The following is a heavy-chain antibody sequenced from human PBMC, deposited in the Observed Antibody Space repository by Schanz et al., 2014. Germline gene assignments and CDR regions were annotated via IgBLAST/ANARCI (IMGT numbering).Heavy chain of an antibody. CDR2: LSGSGGST. V-gene: IGHV3-23*04. CDR3: AIIGVMVAVAGTRADY. J-gene: IGHJ4*02. CDR1: GFAFSVYG. D-gene: IGHD6-19*01. Sequence: VQMVESGGGVVQPGRSLRLSCAASGFAFSVYGMHWVRQAPGKGLEWVSALSGSGGSTYYADSVKGRFTISRDSPKNTLYLQMNSLRAEDTALYYCAIIGVMVAVAGTRADYWGQGTLVTVSS.